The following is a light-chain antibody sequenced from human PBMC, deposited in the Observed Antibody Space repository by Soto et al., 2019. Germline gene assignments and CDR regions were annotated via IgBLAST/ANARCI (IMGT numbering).Light chain of an antibody. CDR2: RAY. V-gene: IGKV3-15*01. CDR1: QSVSRSY. CDR3: QQYNNWPPIT. J-gene: IGKJ5*01. Sequence: EIVSTQSPRTLSLSPGERAPVACRASQSVSRSYLAWYQQRPGQAPRLLIYRAYTRASGIPGRFSGSGSGTEFTLTISILQSEDFAVYYCQQYNNWPPITFGQGTRLEIK.